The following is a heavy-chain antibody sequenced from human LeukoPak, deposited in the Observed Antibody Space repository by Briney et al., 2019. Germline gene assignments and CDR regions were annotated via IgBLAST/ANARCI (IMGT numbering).Heavy chain of an antibody. CDR2: ISNSGRTI. D-gene: IGHD6-6*01. CDR1: GFTFSDHY. J-gene: IGHJ6*03. V-gene: IGHV3-11*04. CDR3: ARVIATRPHYHYYMDV. Sequence: GGSLRLSCAASGFTFSDHYMSWIRQAPGKGLEWVSYISNSGRTIYYADPVKGRFTISRGNAENSLYLQMNSLRAEDTAVYYCARVIATRPHYHYYMDVWGKGTTVTVSS.